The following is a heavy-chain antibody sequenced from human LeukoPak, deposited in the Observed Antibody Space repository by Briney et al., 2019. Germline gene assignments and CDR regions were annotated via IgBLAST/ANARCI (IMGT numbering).Heavy chain of an antibody. Sequence: SMKVSCKASGGTFSSYAISWVRQAPGQGLEWMGGIIPIFGTANYAQKFQGRVTITADESTSTAYMELSSLRSEDTAVYYCATRASIAAAGRIDYWGQGTLVTVSS. J-gene: IGHJ4*02. V-gene: IGHV1-69*13. CDR1: GGTFSSYA. CDR3: ATRASIAAAGRIDY. D-gene: IGHD6-13*01. CDR2: IIPIFGTA.